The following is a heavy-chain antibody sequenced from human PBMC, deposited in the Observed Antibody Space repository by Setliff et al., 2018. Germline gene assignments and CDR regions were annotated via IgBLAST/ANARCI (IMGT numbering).Heavy chain of an antibody. CDR2: VRSNSVGGTT. V-gene: IGHV3-15*01. CDR3: ATRLGDF. Sequence: NPGGSLRLSCAASRFTFSNYWMSWVRQAPGKGLEWVARVRSNSVGGTTEYGAPVKGRFTISRDDSKNTMSLQMNSLKTEDTAVYFCATRLGDFWGQGTLVTVSS. CDR1: RFTFSNYW. J-gene: IGHJ4*02.